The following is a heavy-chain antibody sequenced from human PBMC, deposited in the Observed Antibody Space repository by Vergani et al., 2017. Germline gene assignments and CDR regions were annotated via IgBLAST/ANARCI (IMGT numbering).Heavy chain of an antibody. D-gene: IGHD2-2*01. J-gene: IGHJ3*02. CDR3: ARAGYCSSTSCYANAFDI. Sequence: EVQLLESGGGLVQPGGSLRLSCAASGFTFSSYAMSWVRQAPGKGLEWVSAISGSGGSTYYADSVKGRFTISRDNSKNTRYLQMNSLRAEDTAVYYCARAGYCSSTSCYANAFDIWGQGTMVTVSS. CDR2: ISGSGGST. V-gene: IGHV3-23*01. CDR1: GFTFSSYA.